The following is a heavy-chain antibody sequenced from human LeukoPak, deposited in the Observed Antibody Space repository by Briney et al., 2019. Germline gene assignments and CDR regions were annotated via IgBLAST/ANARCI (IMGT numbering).Heavy chain of an antibody. J-gene: IGHJ3*02. D-gene: IGHD6-13*01. CDR3: ARAVGIAAADAFDI. CDR1: GFTFSSYW. V-gene: IGHV3-74*01. CDR2: ISSDGSST. Sequence: GGSLRLSCAASGFTFSSYWMYWVRHAPGKGLVWVSGISSDGSSTSYADSVKGRFTISRDNAKNTLYLQMNSLRAEDTAVYYCARAVGIAAADAFDIWGQGTMVTVSS.